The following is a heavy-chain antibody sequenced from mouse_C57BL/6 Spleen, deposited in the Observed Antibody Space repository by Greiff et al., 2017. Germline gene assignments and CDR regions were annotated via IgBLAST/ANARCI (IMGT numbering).Heavy chain of an antibody. D-gene: IGHD1-1*01. CDR1: GYTFTSYW. V-gene: IGHV1-69*01. Sequence: VQLQQSGAELVMPGASVKLSCKASGYTFTSYWMHWVKQRPGQGLEWIGEIDPSDSYTNYNQKFKGKSTLTVDKSSSTAYMQLSSLTSEDSAVYYCARSGSSFYAMDYWGQGTSVTVSS. CDR3: ARSGSSFYAMDY. CDR2: IDPSDSYT. J-gene: IGHJ4*01.